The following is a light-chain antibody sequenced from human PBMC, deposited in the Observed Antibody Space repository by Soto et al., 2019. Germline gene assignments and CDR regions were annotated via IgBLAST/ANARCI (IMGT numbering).Light chain of an antibody. CDR1: QSVSNN. CDR2: GVS. V-gene: IGKV3-15*01. Sequence: EMVMTQSPAILSVSPGERVTLSCRASQSVSNNLAWYQQKPGQAPRLLLYGVSTRAAGVPARFSGSGSGTEFTLTISSLQSEDLAAYYCQQYNNWPPMYTFGQGTKLEIK. CDR3: QQYNNWPPMYT. J-gene: IGKJ2*01.